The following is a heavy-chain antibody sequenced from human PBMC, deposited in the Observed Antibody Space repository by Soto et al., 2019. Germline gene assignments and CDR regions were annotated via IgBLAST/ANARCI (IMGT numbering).Heavy chain of an antibody. CDR2: IIPIFGTA. V-gene: IGHV1-69*13. CDR3: ARDWEVDSYSSGWPPQFDP. J-gene: IGHJ5*02. CDR1: GGTFSSYA. D-gene: IGHD6-19*01. Sequence: SVKVSCKASGGTFSSYAISWVRQAPGQGLEWMGGIIPIFGTASYAQKFQGRVTITADESTSTAYMELSSLRSEDTAVYYCARDWEVDSYSSGWPPQFDPWGQGTLVTVSS.